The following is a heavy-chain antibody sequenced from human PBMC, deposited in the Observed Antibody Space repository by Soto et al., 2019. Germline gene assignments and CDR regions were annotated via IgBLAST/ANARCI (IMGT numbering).Heavy chain of an antibody. V-gene: IGHV3-23*01. CDR2: ISGSGGNA. Sequence: EVQLLESGGGLVQPGGSLRLSCAASGFTFSSYAMSWVRQAPGKGLEWVSTISGSGGNAYYADSVKGRFSISRDNSKNKLRLQMNSLRADDTAVYYCAKDCASGSYPPYYYFGMAVWGQGTTVTVSS. J-gene: IGHJ6*02. CDR1: GFTFSSYA. D-gene: IGHD1-26*01. CDR3: AKDCASGSYPPYYYFGMAV.